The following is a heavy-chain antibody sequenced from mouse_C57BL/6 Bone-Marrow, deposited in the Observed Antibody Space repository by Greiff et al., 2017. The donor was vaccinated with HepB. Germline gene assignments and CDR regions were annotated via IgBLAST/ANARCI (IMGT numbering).Heavy chain of an antibody. D-gene: IGHD1-1*01. J-gene: IGHJ2*01. Sequence: QVQLQQPGAELVKPGASVKLSCKASGYTFTSYWMHWVKQRPGQGLEWIGMIHPTSGSTNYNEKFKSKATLTVDKSSSTAYMQLSSLTSEDSAVYYCARRITTVALDYWGQGTTLTVSS. CDR2: IHPTSGST. CDR1: GYTFTSYW. V-gene: IGHV1-64*01. CDR3: ARRITTVALDY.